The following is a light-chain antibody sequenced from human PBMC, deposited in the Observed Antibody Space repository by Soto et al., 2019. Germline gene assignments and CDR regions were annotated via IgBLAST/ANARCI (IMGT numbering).Light chain of an antibody. V-gene: IGKV3-20*01. CDR3: QQYGSSRST. Sequence: SPGTLSLSPGERATLSCRASQSVSSSYLAWYQQKPGQAPRLLIYGASSRATGIPDRFSGSGSGTDFTLTISRLEPEDFAVYYCQQYGSSRSTFGQGTRLEIK. J-gene: IGKJ5*01. CDR1: QSVSSSY. CDR2: GAS.